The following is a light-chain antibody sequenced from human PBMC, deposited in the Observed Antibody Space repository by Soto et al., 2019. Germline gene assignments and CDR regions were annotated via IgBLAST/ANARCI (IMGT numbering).Light chain of an antibody. V-gene: IGKV1-39*01. CDR1: QSISSY. CDR2: AAS. Sequence: DIQMTQSPSSLSASVGDIVTITCRASQSISSYLNWYQQKPGKAPKLLIYAASSLQSGVPSRFSGSGSGTDFTLTISRLQPEDFATYYCQQSYSTPYTVGQGTKLEIK. CDR3: QQSYSTPYT. J-gene: IGKJ2*01.